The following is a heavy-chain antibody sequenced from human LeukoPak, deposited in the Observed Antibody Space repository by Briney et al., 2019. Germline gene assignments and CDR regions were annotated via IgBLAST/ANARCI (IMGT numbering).Heavy chain of an antibody. CDR2: IIPICGTP. V-gene: IGHV1-69*13. J-gene: IGHJ6*03. CDR3: ARGYCSGASCYSGYYYYMDV. D-gene: IGHD2-15*01. CDR1: GGTFSSYA. Sequence: ASVKVSCKASGGTFSSYAVSWVRQAPGQGLEWMGGIIPICGTPNYAQKFQGRVTITADESTSTAYMELSSLRSEDTAVYYCARGYCSGASCYSGYYYYMDVWGKGTTVTVSS.